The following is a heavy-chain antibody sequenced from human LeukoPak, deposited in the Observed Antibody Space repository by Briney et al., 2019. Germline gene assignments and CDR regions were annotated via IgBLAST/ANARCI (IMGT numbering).Heavy chain of an antibody. CDR3: ARVRGGGPYYYYYMDV. CDR1: GYTFTGYY. D-gene: IGHD3-16*01. V-gene: IGHV1-2*02. Sequence: ASVKVSCKASGYTFTGYYMHWVRQAPGQGLEWMGWINPNSGGTNYAQKFQGRVTMTRDTSISTAYMELRSLRSDDTAVYYCARVRGGGPYYYYYMDVWGKGTTVTISS. CDR2: INPNSGGT. J-gene: IGHJ6*03.